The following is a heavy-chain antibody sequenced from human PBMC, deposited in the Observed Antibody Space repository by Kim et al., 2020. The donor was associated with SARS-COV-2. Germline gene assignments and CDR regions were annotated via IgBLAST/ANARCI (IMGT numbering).Heavy chain of an antibody. V-gene: IGHV3-23*01. Sequence: GDTTTSADSVTGRFTISRDNSKNTLYLQMSSLRAEDTAIYYCANPRQPDYWGQGTLVTVSS. J-gene: IGHJ4*02. CDR2: GDTT. D-gene: IGHD6-13*01. CDR3: ANPRQPDY.